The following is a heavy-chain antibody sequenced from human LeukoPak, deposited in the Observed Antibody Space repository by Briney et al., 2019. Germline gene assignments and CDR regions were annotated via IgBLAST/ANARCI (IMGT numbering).Heavy chain of an antibody. Sequence: SETLSLTCAVYGGSFSGYYWSWIRQPPGKGLEWIGEINHSGSTNYNPSLKSRVTISVDTSKNQFSLKLSSVTAADTAVYYCARGSTEMNYWGQGTLVTVSS. V-gene: IGHV4-34*01. CDR2: INHSGST. CDR1: GGSFSGYY. D-gene: IGHD4-11*01. J-gene: IGHJ4*02. CDR3: ARGSTEMNY.